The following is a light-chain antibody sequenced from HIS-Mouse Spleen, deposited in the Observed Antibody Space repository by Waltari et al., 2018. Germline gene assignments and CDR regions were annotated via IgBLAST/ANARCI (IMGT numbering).Light chain of an antibody. Sequence: SSELTQDPAVSVALGQTVRITCQGDSLRSYYASWYQQKPGQAPVLVIDGKNNRPAGMPDRVSGSSSGKRASLTITGDQAEDEADYYCNSRDSSGNHVVFGGGTKLTVL. V-gene: IGLV3-19*01. CDR1: SLRSYY. CDR2: GKN. J-gene: IGLJ2*01. CDR3: NSRDSSGNHVV.